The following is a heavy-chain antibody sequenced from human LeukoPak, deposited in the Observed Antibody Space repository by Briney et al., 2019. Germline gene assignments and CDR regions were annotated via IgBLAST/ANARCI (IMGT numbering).Heavy chain of an antibody. Sequence: ASVKVSCKASGYTFTSYAMHWVRQAPGQRLEWMGWINAGNGNTKYSQKFQGRVTITRDTSASTAYMELSSLRSEDTAVYYCARDRAYYYAEYYFGYWGQGTLVTVSS. D-gene: IGHD3-10*01. J-gene: IGHJ4*02. CDR3: ARDRAYYYAEYYFGY. CDR1: GYTFTSYA. CDR2: INAGNGNT. V-gene: IGHV1-3*01.